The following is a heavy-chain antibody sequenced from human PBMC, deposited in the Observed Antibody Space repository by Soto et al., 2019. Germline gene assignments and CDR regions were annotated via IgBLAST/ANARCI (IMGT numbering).Heavy chain of an antibody. Sequence: QVQLQESGPGLVKPSETLSLTCTVSGGCISSYYWSWIRQPPGKGLEWIGYIYYSGSTNYNPSLMSRVTISVDTSKNQFTLELSSVTAAATAVYYCARDAPPPFYGMDVWGQVTTVTVSS. CDR3: ARDAPPPFYGMDV. J-gene: IGHJ6*02. CDR2: IYYSGST. CDR1: GGCISSYY. V-gene: IGHV4-59*01.